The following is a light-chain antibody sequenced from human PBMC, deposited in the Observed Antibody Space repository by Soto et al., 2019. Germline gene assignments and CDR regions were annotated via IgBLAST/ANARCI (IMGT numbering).Light chain of an antibody. V-gene: IGKV3-11*01. CDR2: QTS. CDR1: QYINTR. CDR3: QQFHSFPWT. Sequence: EIVLTQSPATLSSFPGDRVTLSCRASQYINTRLAWYQHRPGQAPRLLIYQTSLRAAGIPARFSASGSGTDFTLTISDVQPEDFATFYCQQFHSFPWTFGQGTKVEI. J-gene: IGKJ1*01.